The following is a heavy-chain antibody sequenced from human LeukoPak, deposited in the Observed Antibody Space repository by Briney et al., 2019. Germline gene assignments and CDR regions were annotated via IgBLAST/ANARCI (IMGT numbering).Heavy chain of an antibody. J-gene: IGHJ4*02. Sequence: GGSLRLSCAASGFTFSSYAMSWVRQAPGKGLEWVSAISGSGGSTYYADSVKGRSTISRDNAKNSLYLQMNSLRVEDTAVYYCARGGLYGGSSAFDFWGQGTLVTVSS. CDR3: ARGGLYGGSSAFDF. CDR2: ISGSGGST. D-gene: IGHD4-23*01. CDR1: GFTFSSYA. V-gene: IGHV3-23*01.